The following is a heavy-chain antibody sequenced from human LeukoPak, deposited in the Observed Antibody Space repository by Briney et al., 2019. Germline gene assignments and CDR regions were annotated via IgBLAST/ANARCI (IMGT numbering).Heavy chain of an antibody. CDR1: GGSISSYY. D-gene: IGHD3-22*01. CDR2: IYYSGST. Sequence: PSETLSLTCTVSGGSISSYYWSWIRQPPGKGLEWIGYIYYSGSTNYNPSLKSRVTISVDTSKNQFSLKLSSVTAADTAVYYCARGENYYGSSGYYYPFDYWGQGTLVTVSS. J-gene: IGHJ4*02. V-gene: IGHV4-59*01. CDR3: ARGENYYGSSGYYYPFDY.